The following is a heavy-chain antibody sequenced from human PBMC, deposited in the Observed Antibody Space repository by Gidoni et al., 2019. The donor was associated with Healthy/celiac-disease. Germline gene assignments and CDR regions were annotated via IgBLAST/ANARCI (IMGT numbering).Heavy chain of an antibody. CDR3: ARGGYSYGPNYFDY. J-gene: IGHJ4*02. Sequence: QVQLVQSGAAVKKPGSSVKVSCKASGGPFSSYATSWVRQAPGQGLEWMGGIIPIFGTANYAQKFQGRVTITADKSTSTAYMELSSLRSEDTAVYYCARGGYSYGPNYFDYWGQGTLVTVSS. D-gene: IGHD5-18*01. CDR1: GGPFSSYA. V-gene: IGHV1-69*06. CDR2: IIPIFGTA.